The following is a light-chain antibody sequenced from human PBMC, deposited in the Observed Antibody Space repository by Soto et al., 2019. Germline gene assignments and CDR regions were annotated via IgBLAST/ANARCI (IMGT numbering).Light chain of an antibody. J-gene: IGKJ5*01. CDR3: QQYPDWPTIT. CDR2: GGS. CDR1: ESIRSD. Sequence: EIVMTQSPDILSVPPGDRATLSCRASESIRSDLAWYQQKPGQAPRLLIFGGSIRAADIPARFSGSGSGTEFTLTIGTLQSEDFAIYYCQQYPDWPTITFGQVTRLET. V-gene: IGKV3-15*01.